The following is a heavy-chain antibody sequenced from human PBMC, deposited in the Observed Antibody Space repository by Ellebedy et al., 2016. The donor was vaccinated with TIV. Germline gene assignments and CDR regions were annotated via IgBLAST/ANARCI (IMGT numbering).Heavy chain of an antibody. CDR1: GYNFTTHW. Sequence: GESLKISCKGSGYNFTTHWIGWARQMPGKGLEWMRIIYPDDSDTRYNPSSQGQVTMSVDKSISTAYLQWSSLKASDSAMYYCARQTTYTGTSNYYYDFDSWGQGTLVTVSS. V-gene: IGHV5-51*01. CDR2: IYPDDSDT. D-gene: IGHD3-10*01. CDR3: ARQTTYTGTSNYYYDFDS. J-gene: IGHJ4*02.